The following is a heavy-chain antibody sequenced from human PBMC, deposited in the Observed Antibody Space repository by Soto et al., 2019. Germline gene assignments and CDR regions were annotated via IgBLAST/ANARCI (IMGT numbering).Heavy chain of an antibody. D-gene: IGHD3-10*01. V-gene: IGHV3-53*01. CDR1: GFTVSSNY. J-gene: IGHJ6*02. CDR3: ARDTMVRGVRNYYGMDV. Sequence: PGGSLRLSCAASGFTVSSNYMSWVRQAPGKGLEWVSVIYSGGSTYYADSVKGRFTISRDNSKNTLYLQMNSLRAEDTAVYYCARDTMVRGVRNYYGMDVWGQGTTVTVSS. CDR2: IYSGGST.